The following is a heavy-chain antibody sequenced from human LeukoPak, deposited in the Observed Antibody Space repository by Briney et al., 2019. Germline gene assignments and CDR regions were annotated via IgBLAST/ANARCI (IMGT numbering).Heavy chain of an antibody. CDR1: GFTFSIYS. CDR2: ISSSSSYI. V-gene: IGHV3-21*01. D-gene: IGHD1-1*01. CDR3: ARDLRNWDGGAYFDY. J-gene: IGHJ4*02. Sequence: PGGSLRLSCAASGFTFSIYSMNWVRQAPGKGLEWVSSISSSSSYIYYTDSVKGRFTISRDNAKNSLSLRMNSLRAEDTAVYYCARDLRNWDGGAYFDYWGQGTLVTVSS.